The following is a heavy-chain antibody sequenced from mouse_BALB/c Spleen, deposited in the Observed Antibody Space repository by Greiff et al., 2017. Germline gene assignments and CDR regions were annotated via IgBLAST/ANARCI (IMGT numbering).Heavy chain of an antibody. J-gene: IGHJ3*01. CDR3: ARSTVVARGFAY. CDR1: GFNIKDTY. Sequence: VQLQQSGAELVKPGASVKLSCTASGFNIKDTYMPWVQQRPEQGLEWIGRIDPANGNTQYAPKFQGKATITADTSSNTAYLQLSSLTSEDTAVYYCARSTVVARGFAYWGQGTLVTVSA. V-gene: IGHV14-3*02. D-gene: IGHD1-1*01. CDR2: IDPANGNT.